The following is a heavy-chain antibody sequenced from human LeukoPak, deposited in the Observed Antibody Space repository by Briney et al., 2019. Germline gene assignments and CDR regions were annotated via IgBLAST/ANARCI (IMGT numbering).Heavy chain of an antibody. CDR3: AREGGPLRDSSGYLYNY. D-gene: IGHD3-22*01. J-gene: IGHJ4*02. CDR2: IIPVFGTA. CDR1: GGTFSSYA. V-gene: IGHV1-69*13. Sequence: SVKVSCKASGGTFSSYAISWVRQAPGQGLEWMGGIIPVFGTANYAQKFQGRVTITADESTSTAYMELSSLRSEDTAVYYCAREGGPLRDSSGYLYNYWGQGTLVTVSS.